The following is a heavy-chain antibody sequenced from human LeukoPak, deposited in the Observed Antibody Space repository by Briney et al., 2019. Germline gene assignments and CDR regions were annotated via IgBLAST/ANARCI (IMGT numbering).Heavy chain of an antibody. CDR2: IYYSGST. Sequence: PSETLSLTCTVSGGSISSYNWSWIRQPPGKGLEWIGYIYYSGSTNYNPSLKSRVTISVDTSKNQFSLKLSSVTAADTAVYYCARGGSSGYPSLFRYWGQGTLVTVSS. D-gene: IGHD3-22*01. V-gene: IGHV4-59*01. CDR3: ARGGSSGYPSLFRY. J-gene: IGHJ4*02. CDR1: GGSISSYN.